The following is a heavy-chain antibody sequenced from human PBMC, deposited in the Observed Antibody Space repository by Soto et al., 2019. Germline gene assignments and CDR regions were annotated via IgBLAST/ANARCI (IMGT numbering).Heavy chain of an antibody. CDR1: GFTFSSYA. D-gene: IGHD3-16*01. V-gene: IGHV3-23*01. CDR3: AKTGDRSVKYYYYMDV. J-gene: IGHJ6*03. CDR2: ISGSGGST. Sequence: GGSLRLSCAASGFTFSSYAMSWVRQAPGKGLEWVSAISGSGGSTYYADSVKGRFTISRDNSKNTLYLQMNSLRAEDTAVYYCAKTGDRSVKYYYYMDVWGKGTTVTVSS.